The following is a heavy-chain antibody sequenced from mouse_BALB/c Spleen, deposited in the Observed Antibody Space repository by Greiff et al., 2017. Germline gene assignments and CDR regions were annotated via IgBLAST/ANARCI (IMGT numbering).Heavy chain of an antibody. Sequence: EVKVVESGGGLVQPGGSLKLSCAASGFTFSSYGMSWVRQTPDKRLELVATINSNGGSTYYPDSVKGRFTISRDNAKNTLYLQMSSLKSEDTAMYYCAREGGNYAMDYWGQGTSVTVSS. CDR2: INSNGGST. V-gene: IGHV5-6-3*01. CDR1: GFTFSSYG. CDR3: AREGGNYAMDY. J-gene: IGHJ4*01.